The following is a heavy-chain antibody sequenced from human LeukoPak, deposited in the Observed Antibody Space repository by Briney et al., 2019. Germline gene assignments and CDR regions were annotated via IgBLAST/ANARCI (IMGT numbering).Heavy chain of an antibody. Sequence: PGGSLGLSCAASGFTFSDYPMNWVRQAPGKGLVWVSRINTDGSVTTYADSVKGRFTISRDNAKNSLYLQMNSLRAEDRAVYYCGRDHNFDWLGPKSRGPTNAFDIWGQGPMATVSS. D-gene: IGHD3-9*01. V-gene: IGHV3-74*01. J-gene: IGHJ3*02. CDR3: GRDHNFDWLGPKSRGPTNAFDI. CDR2: INTDGSVT. CDR1: GFTFSDYP.